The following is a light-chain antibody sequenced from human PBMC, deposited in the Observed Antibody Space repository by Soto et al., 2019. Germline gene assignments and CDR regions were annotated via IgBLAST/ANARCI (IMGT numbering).Light chain of an antibody. V-gene: IGKV3-20*01. Sequence: IVLTQSPGTLSLSPGERATLSCRTSQSVNNNYLAWYQQKPGQAPRLLTYGASSRATGIPDRFSGGGSGTDFTLTVTRLEPEDFAVYYCQQYGSSITFGQGTRLEIK. J-gene: IGKJ5*01. CDR1: QSVNNNY. CDR2: GAS. CDR3: QQYGSSIT.